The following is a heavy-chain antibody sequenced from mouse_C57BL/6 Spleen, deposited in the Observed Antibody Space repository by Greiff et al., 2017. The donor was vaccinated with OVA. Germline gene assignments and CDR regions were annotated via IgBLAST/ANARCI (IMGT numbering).Heavy chain of an antibody. J-gene: IGHJ3*01. CDR2: IDPSDSYT. CDR1: GYTFTSYW. D-gene: IGHD2-4*01. Sequence: QVQLQQPGAELVKPGASVKLSCKASGYTFTSYWMQWVKQRPGPGLEWIGEIDPSDSYTNYNQKFKGKATLTVDTSSSTAYMQLSSLTSEDSAVYYCARGYDYERFAYWGQGTLVTVSA. CDR3: ARGYDYERFAY. V-gene: IGHV1-50*01.